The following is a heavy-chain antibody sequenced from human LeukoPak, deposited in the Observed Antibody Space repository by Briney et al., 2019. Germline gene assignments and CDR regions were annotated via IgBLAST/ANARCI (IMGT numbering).Heavy chain of an antibody. CDR2: IYYSGST. D-gene: IGHD2-2*01. V-gene: IGHV4-59*01. Sequence: PSETLSLTCTVSGGSISSDYWNWIRQPPGKGLEWIGYIYYSGSTNYNPSLKSRVTISVDTSKSQFSLKLSSVTAADTAVYYCASRAFLVPAARGYYYYYMDVWGKGTTVTVSS. J-gene: IGHJ6*03. CDR3: ASRAFLVPAARGYYYYYMDV. CDR1: GGSISSDY.